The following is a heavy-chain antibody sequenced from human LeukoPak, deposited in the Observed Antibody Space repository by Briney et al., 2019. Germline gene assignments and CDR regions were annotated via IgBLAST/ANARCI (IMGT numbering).Heavy chain of an antibody. CDR3: ASSVPGVGFLEY. D-gene: IGHD2-8*01. J-gene: IGHJ4*02. Sequence: GGSLRLSCEASGFTFSTYTMNWVRQAPGTGPECVSAICPSGEDILYGDSLRGRITGSRDNARNSLSLQLNSLRVDDTAVYCCASSVPGVGFLEYWGQGTLVTVSS. CDR2: ICPSGEDI. CDR1: GFTFSTYT. V-gene: IGHV3-21*01.